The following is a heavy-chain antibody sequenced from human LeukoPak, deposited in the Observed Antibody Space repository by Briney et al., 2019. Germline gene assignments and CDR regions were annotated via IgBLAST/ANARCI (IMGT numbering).Heavy chain of an antibody. V-gene: IGHV3-23*01. CDR2: ISGSGGST. J-gene: IGHJ3*02. D-gene: IGHD3-22*01. CDR3: AKDSRITMIVLDAFDI. Sequence: PGGSLRLSCEASGFTFSSYAMSWVRQAPGKGLEWVSAISGSGGSTYYADSVKGRFTISRDNSKNTLYLQMNSLRAEDTAVYYCAKDSRITMIVLDAFDIWGQGTMVTVSS. CDR1: GFTFSSYA.